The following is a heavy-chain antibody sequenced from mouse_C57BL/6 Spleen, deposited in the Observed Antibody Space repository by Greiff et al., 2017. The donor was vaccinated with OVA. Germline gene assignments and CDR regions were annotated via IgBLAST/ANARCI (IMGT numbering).Heavy chain of an antibody. CDR2: ISYDGSN. J-gene: IGHJ2*01. V-gene: IGHV3-6*01. D-gene: IGHD1-1*01. CDR1: GYSITSGYY. CDR3: ARGHYGRFDY. Sequence: EVKLMESGPGLVKPSQSLSLTCSVTGYSITSGYYWNWIRQLPGNKLEWMGYISYDGSNNYNPSLKNRISITRDTSKNQFFLKLNSVTTEDTATYYCARGHYGRFDYWGQGTTLTVSS.